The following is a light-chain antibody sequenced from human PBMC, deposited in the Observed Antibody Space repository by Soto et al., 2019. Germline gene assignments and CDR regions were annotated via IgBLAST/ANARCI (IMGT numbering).Light chain of an antibody. CDR1: SSDVGGHGF. V-gene: IGLV2-11*01. CDR3: FSYAGGYTWV. CDR2: DVT. Sequence: QSALTQPRSVSGSPGQSVTIYCTGSSSDVGGHGFVSWYQNHPGKAPKLMIYDVTKRPSGVPERFSGSKSGNTASLTISGLQAEDEGDYYCFSYAGGYTWVFGGGTKLTVL. J-gene: IGLJ3*02.